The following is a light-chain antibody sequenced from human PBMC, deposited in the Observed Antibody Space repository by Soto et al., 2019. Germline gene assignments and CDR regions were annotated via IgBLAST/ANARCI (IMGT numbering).Light chain of an antibody. CDR2: AAS. CDR1: QSISRY. J-gene: IGKJ4*01. CDR3: QQSYSTPPLT. V-gene: IGKV1-39*01. Sequence: DIQMTQSPSSLSASVGDRVTITCRASQSISRYLNWYQQKPGKAPKLLIYAASSLQSGVPSRFSGSGSGTDFTLTISCLQREDFATYYCQQSYSTPPLTFGGGTKVEIK.